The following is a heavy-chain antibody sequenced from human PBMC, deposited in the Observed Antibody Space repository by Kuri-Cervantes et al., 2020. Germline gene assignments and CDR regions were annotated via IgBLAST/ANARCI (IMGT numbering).Heavy chain of an antibody. V-gene: IGHV3-33*01. D-gene: IGHD3-16*02. J-gene: IGHJ4*02. CDR1: GFTFSSYG. CDR2: IWYDGSNK. Sequence: GESLKISCAASGFTFSSYGMYWVRQAPGKGLEWVAVIWYDGSNKYYADSVKGRFTISRDNSKNTLYLQMNSLRAEDTAVYYCARDPIYLGRLGELSGWGQGTLVTVSS. CDR3: ARDPIYLGRLGELSG.